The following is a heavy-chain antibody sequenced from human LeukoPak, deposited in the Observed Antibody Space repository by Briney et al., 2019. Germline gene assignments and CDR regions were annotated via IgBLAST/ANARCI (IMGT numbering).Heavy chain of an antibody. CDR1: GGSISSYY. J-gene: IGHJ6*03. Sequence: SETLSLTCTVSGGSISSYYWSWIRQPPGKGLEWIGYIYYSGSTNYNPSLKSRVTISVDTSKNQFSLKLSSVTAADTAVYYCARVAGMHPEYSSPWWYMDVWGKGTTVTVSS. CDR2: IYYSGST. V-gene: IGHV4-59*01. D-gene: IGHD6-6*01. CDR3: ARVAGMHPEYSSPWWYMDV.